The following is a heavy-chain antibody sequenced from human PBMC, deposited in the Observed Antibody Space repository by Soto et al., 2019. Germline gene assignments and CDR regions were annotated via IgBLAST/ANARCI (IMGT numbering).Heavy chain of an antibody. D-gene: IGHD3-9*01. CDR3: AKSHYDILTGYYLIDY. V-gene: IGHV3-23*01. Sequence: PGGSLRLSCAASGFTFSSYAMSWVRQAPGKGLEWVSAISGSGGSTYYADSVKGRFTISRDNSKNTLYLQMNSLRAEDTAVYYCAKSHYDILTGYYLIDYWGQGTLVTVSS. J-gene: IGHJ4*02. CDR2: ISGSGGST. CDR1: GFTFSSYA.